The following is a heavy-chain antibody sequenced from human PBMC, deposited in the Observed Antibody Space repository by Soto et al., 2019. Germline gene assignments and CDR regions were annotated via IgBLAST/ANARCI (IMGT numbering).Heavy chain of an antibody. V-gene: IGHV3-23*01. CDR3: AKSAGGLDGYNSDYYGMDV. D-gene: IGHD5-12*01. J-gene: IGHJ6*02. CDR1: GLTFSTYA. CDR2: IGGSGTGGRT. Sequence: EVHLLESGGDLVQPGGSLRLSCTASGLTFSTYAMSWVRQAPGKGLEWVSAIGGSGTGGRTYYADSVKGRFTIFRDNSKNSVYLQMNVSRADDTAVYYAAKSAGGLDGYNSDYYGMDVWGQGTTVTVSS.